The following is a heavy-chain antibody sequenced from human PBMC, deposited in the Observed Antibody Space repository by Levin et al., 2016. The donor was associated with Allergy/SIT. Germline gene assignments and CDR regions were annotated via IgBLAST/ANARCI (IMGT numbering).Heavy chain of an antibody. D-gene: IGHD2-2*01. J-gene: IGHJ4*02. CDR3: ARVGKFQPFDY. CDR2: SHYGGTP. V-gene: IGHV4-39*01. CDR1: GGSITSGSYY. Sequence: SETLSLTCIVSGGSITSGSYYWAWIRQPPGQGLEWIGSSHYGGTPFYNPSLKSRVTISVNTSKNQFSLNLNSVTASDTAVYYCARVGKFQPFDYWGQGALVTVSS.